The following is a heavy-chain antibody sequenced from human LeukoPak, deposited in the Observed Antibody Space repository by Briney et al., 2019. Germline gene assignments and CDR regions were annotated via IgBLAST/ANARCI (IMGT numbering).Heavy chain of an antibody. Sequence: PGGSLRLSCAASGFTFDDYGMSWVRQAPGKGLEWVSGINWNGGSTYYADSVKGRFTISRDNSKNSLYLQLNSLRTEDTALYYCAKDYLGYSSDWGRLGFDHWGQGTLVTVSS. CDR2: INWNGGST. J-gene: IGHJ4*02. D-gene: IGHD6-25*01. V-gene: IGHV3-43*02. CDR3: AKDYLGYSSDWGRLGFDH. CDR1: GFTFDDYG.